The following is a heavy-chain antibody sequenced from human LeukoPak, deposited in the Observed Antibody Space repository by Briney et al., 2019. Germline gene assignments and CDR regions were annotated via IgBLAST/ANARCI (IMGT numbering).Heavy chain of an antibody. V-gene: IGHV4-31*03. J-gene: IGHJ3*02. CDR3: ARDSTAGSGAIISIAFDI. CDR1: GGSISSCGYY. Sequence: AQTLSLTCTVSGGSISSCGYYWSWIRQHPGKGLDWIGYIYYSGITYYNPSIKSRVTISVYTSKNQFSLKLSSVTAADTAVYSWARDSTAGSGAIISIAFDIWGQGTMVTVSS. D-gene: IGHD3-10*01. CDR2: IYYSGIT.